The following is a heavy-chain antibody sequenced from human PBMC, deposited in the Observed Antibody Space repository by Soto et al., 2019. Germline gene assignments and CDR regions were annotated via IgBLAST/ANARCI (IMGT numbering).Heavy chain of an antibody. J-gene: IGHJ4*02. D-gene: IGHD5-12*01. CDR2: ISSGSDTI. CDR1: GFTFSDYG. CDR3: ARVSTTWEDDY. V-gene: IGHV3-48*02. Sequence: EVQLVDSGGGLVQPGGSLRLSCAASGFTFSDYGVNWFRQAPGKGLEWISYISSGSDTIYYADSVKGRFTISRDDAKNSLFLQMTSLRDEDTAVYYCARVSTTWEDDYWGQGTLVTVSS.